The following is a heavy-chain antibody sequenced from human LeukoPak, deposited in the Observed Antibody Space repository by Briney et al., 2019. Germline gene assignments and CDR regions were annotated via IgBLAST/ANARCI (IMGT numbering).Heavy chain of an antibody. CDR1: GFTFSGYE. CDR3: ARREGVRGTYSYHGMDV. D-gene: IGHD2-8*01. J-gene: IGHJ6*02. V-gene: IGHV3-48*03. CDR2: ISSSGSTT. Sequence: LPGGSLRLSCAPSGFTFSGYELNWVRQAPGKGLEWVLYISSSGSTTHYADSVKGRFTISRDNAKNSLYLQMNSLRAEDTGVYYCARREGVRGTYSYHGMDVWGQGTTVTVSS.